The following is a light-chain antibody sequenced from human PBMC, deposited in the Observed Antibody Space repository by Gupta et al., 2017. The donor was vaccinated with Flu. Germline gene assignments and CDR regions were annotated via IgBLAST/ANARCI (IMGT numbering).Light chain of an antibody. CDR3: QQSYSTPPWT. CDR1: QSISSY. CDR2: AAS. J-gene: IGKJ1*01. Sequence: DIQMTQSTSSLSASVGDRVTITCRASQSISSYLNWYQQKPGKAPKLLIYAASSLQSGVPSRFSGSGSGTDSTLTISSLQPEDFATYYCQQSYSTPPWTFGQGTKVEIK. V-gene: IGKV1-39*01.